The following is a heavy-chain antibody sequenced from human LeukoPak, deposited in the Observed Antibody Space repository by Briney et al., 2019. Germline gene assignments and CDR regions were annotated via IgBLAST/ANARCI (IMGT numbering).Heavy chain of an antibody. CDR1: GLAFSDTW. D-gene: IGHD4-17*01. Sequence: SGGSLRLSCAASGLAFSDTWMSWVRQAPGKGLEWVSAISGSGGSTYYADSVKGRFTISRDNSKNTLYLQMNSLRAEDTAVYYWAKDPSGDSDYWGQGTLVTVSS. V-gene: IGHV3-23*01. CDR2: ISGSGGST. J-gene: IGHJ4*02. CDR3: AKDPSGDSDY.